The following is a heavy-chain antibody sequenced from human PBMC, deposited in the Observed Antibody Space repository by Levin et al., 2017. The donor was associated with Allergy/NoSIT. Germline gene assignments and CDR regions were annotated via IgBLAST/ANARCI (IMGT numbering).Heavy chain of an antibody. J-gene: IGHJ4*02. CDR3: AGHSGGYRAFDY. CDR2: INHGGTT. Sequence: SETLSLTCAMHGGASSDYYWSWIRQAPGKGLEWIGEINHGGTTNYNPSLKSRVTISIHTSRNQFSLSLTSVTAADATVYYCAGHSGGYRAFDYWGQGTLVTVSS. CDR1: GGASSDYY. V-gene: IGHV4-34*01. D-gene: IGHD1-26*01.